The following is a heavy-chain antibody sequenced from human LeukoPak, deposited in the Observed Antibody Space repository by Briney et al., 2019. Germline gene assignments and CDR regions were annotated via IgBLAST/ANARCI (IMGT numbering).Heavy chain of an antibody. D-gene: IGHD4-17*01. CDR3: ARAYGDYVDWFDP. CDR2: IYYSGST. CDR1: GGSISSGDYY. J-gene: IGHJ5*02. V-gene: IGHV4-30-4*01. Sequence: SETLSLTCTVSGGSISSGDYYWSWIRQPPGKGLEWIGYIYYSGSTNYNPSLKRRVTISIDESKNQFSLRLSSVTAADTAVYYCARAYGDYVDWFDPWGQGTLVTVSS.